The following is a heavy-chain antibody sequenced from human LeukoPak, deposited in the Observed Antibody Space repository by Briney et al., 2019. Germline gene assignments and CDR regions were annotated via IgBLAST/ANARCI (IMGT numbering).Heavy chain of an antibody. CDR1: GFTFSDRY. J-gene: IGHJ4*02. D-gene: IGHD6-19*01. CDR3: ATESGWLFDY. V-gene: IGHV3-11*04. Sequence: GGSLRLSCAAAGFTFSDRYMSWIRQAPGKGMEWVAYISPNSNIIHYADSVRGRFTISRDNAKNSLFPQVNTLRAEDTAMYYCATESGWLFDYWGQGTLVTVSS. CDR2: ISPNSNII.